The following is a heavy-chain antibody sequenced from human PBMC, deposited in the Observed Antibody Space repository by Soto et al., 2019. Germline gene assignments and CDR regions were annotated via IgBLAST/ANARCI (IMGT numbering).Heavy chain of an antibody. V-gene: IGHV3-72*01. J-gene: IGHJ4*02. CDR3: ARVIDYDY. CDR2: TRDKAKSYST. CDR1: GITLSDHY. Sequence: EVQLVESGGGLVQPGGSLRLSCVASGITLSDHYIDWVRQAPGKGLEWVGRTRDKAKSYSTEYAAPVKGRFTLSRDNSNNSVYLQMDSLTIEDTAVYFCARVIDYDYWGQGTLVTVSS. D-gene: IGHD3-16*01.